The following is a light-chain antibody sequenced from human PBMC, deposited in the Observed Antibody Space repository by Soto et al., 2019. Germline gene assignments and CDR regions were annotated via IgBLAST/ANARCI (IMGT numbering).Light chain of an antibody. CDR1: QSVSSTY. Sequence: EIVLTQSPGTLSLSPGDRATLSCRASQSVSSTYLGWYQQKPGQAPRLLIHGASSRATGIADRFSGSGSGTDFTLTISRLEPEDFAVYYCQQSGSSPLTFGGGTKLEIK. V-gene: IGKV3-20*01. CDR3: QQSGSSPLT. CDR2: GAS. J-gene: IGKJ4*01.